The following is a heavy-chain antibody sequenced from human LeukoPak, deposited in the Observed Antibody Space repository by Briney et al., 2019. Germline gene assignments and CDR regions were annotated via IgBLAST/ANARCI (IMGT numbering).Heavy chain of an antibody. D-gene: IGHD3-10*01. V-gene: IGHV3-21*01. CDR2: ISSSSSYI. CDR3: ARDRGHRFDY. J-gene: IGHJ4*02. Sequence: PGGSLRLSCAASGFTFSSYSMNWVRQAPGKGLEWVSSISSSSSYIYYADSVKGRFTIPRDNAKNSLYLQMNSLRAEDTAVYYCARDRGHRFDYWGQGTLVTVSS. CDR1: GFTFSSYS.